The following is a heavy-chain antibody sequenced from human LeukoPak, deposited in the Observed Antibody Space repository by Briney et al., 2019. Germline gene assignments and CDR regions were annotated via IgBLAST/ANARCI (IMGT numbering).Heavy chain of an antibody. Sequence: GRSLRLSCAASGFTFSSYAMHWVRQAPGKGLEWVAVISYDGSNKYYADSVKGRFTISRDNSKNTLYLQMNSLRAEDTAVYYCAKPHTRGYSYGSDDYWGQGTLVTVSS. V-gene: IGHV3-30*04. J-gene: IGHJ4*02. CDR3: AKPHTRGYSYGSDDY. D-gene: IGHD5-18*01. CDR2: ISYDGSNK. CDR1: GFTFSSYA.